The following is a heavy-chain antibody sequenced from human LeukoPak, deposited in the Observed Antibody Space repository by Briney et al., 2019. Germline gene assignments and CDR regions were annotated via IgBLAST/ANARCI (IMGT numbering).Heavy chain of an antibody. CDR2: IIPIFGTA. V-gene: IGHV1-69*13. J-gene: IGHJ3*02. CDR3: ATAGSQDAFDI. CDR1: GGTFSSYA. Sequence: TVKVFCKASGGTFSSYAISWMRQAPGQGLEWMGGIIPIFGTANYAQKFQGRVTITADESTSTAYMELSSLRSEDTAVYYCATAGSQDAFDIWGQGTMVAVSS. D-gene: IGHD3-10*01.